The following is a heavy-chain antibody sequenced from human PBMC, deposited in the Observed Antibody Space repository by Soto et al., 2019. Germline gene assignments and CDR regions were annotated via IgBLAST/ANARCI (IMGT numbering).Heavy chain of an antibody. D-gene: IGHD5-12*01. CDR1: GYTFTSYG. J-gene: IGHJ4*02. Sequence: VKVSCKASGYTFTSYGISWVRQAPGQGLEWMGWISAYNGNKKYAQKLQGRVTMTTDTSTSTAYMELRSLRSDDTAVYYCARDSPIGSTFSGYEAIDYSGQGTLVTVPS. V-gene: IGHV1-18*01. CDR3: ARDSPIGSTFSGYEAIDY. CDR2: ISAYNGNK.